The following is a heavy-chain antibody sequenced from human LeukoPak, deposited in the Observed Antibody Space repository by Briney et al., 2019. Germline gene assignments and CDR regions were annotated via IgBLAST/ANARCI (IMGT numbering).Heavy chain of an antibody. V-gene: IGHV1-18*01. D-gene: IGHD4-17*01. CDR1: GYTFTSYG. Sequence: VASVKVSCKASGYTFTSYGISWVRQAPGQGLEWMGWISAYNGNTNYAQKLQGRVTMTTDTSTSTAYMELRSLRSDDTAVYYCARFYDYDDYASRYYFDYWGQGTLVTVSS. CDR2: ISAYNGNT. J-gene: IGHJ4*02. CDR3: ARFYDYDDYASRYYFDY.